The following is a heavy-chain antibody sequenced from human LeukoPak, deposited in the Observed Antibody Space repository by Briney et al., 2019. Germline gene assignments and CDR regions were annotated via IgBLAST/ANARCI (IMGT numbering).Heavy chain of an antibody. CDR1: GFTFDDYA. V-gene: IGHV3-9*01. CDR2: ISWNSGSI. D-gene: IGHD6-13*01. CDR3: ARTPPSYSSSWYRVGPWFDP. J-gene: IGHJ5*02. Sequence: GGSLRLSCAASGFTFDDYAMHWVRQAPGKGLEWVSGISWNSGSIGYADSVKGRFTISRDNAKNSLYLQMNSLRAEDTAVYYCARTPPSYSSSWYRVGPWFDPWAREPWSPSPQ.